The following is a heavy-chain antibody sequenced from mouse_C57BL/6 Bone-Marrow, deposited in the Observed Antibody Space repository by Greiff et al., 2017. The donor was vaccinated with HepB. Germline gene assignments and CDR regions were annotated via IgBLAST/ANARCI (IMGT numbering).Heavy chain of an antibody. D-gene: IGHD2-2*01. CDR2: ISYSGST. Sequence: EVMLVESGPGMVKPSQSLSLTCTVTGYSITSGYDWHWIRHFPGNKLEWMGYISYSGSTNYNPSLKSRISITHDTSKNHFFLKLNSVTTEDTATYYCARGRGYYDAMDYWGQGTSVTVSS. CDR1: GYSITSGYD. CDR3: ARGRGYYDAMDY. J-gene: IGHJ4*01. V-gene: IGHV3-1*01.